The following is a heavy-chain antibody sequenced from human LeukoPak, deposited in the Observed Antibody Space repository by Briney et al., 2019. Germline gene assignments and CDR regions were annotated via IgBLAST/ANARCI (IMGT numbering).Heavy chain of an antibody. J-gene: IGHJ6*03. D-gene: IGHD6-13*01. CDR3: ARTTEAHSWRTRYYDYYMDV. CDR1: GGSISSYY. V-gene: IGHV4-59*01. Sequence: SETLSLTCTVSGGSISSYYWSWIRQPPGKGLEWIGYIYYSGSTNYNPSLKSRVTVSVDTSKNQFSLKLSSVTAADTAVYYCARTTEAHSWRTRYYDYYMDVWGKGTTVTVSS. CDR2: IYYSGST.